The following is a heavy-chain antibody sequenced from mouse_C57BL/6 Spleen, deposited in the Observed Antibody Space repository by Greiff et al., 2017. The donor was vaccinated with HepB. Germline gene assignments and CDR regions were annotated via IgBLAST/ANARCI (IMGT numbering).Heavy chain of an antibody. Sequence: EVQLMESGPGLVKPSQSLSLSCSVTGYSITSCYYWYWIRQYPGNKLECMGYISYDGSNNYNPSLKNRISITRDTSKNQSFLKLKSVTTEDTATYYCARDYGSRFGEFAYWGQGTLVTVSA. CDR1: GYSITSCYY. D-gene: IGHD1-1*01. J-gene: IGHJ3*01. CDR2: ISYDGSN. CDR3: ARDYGSRFGEFAY. V-gene: IGHV3-6*01.